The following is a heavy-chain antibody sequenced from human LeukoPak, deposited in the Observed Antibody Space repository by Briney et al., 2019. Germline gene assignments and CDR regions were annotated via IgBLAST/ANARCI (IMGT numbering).Heavy chain of an antibody. V-gene: IGHV1-2*02. CDR3: ARDGDIVATPGSS. Sequence: GASVKVSCKASGYTFTGYYMHWVRQAPGQGLEWMGWINPNSGGTNYAQKFQGRVTMTRDTSISTAYMELRSLRSDDTAVYYCARDGDIVATPGSSWGQGTLVTVSS. D-gene: IGHD5-12*01. CDR1: GYTFTGYY. J-gene: IGHJ4*02. CDR2: INPNSGGT.